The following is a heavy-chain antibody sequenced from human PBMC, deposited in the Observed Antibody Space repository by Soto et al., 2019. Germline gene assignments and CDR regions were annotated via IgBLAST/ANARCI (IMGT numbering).Heavy chain of an antibody. Sequence: SETLSLTCAVYGVSFSGYYWSWIRQPPGKGLEWIGEINHSGSTNYNPSLKSRVTISVDTSKNQFSLKLSSVTAADTAVYYCARGSTVVTGTQGYYYYYMDVWGKGTTVTVSS. J-gene: IGHJ6*03. D-gene: IGHD1-7*01. CDR3: ARGSTVVTGTQGYYYYYMDV. V-gene: IGHV4-34*01. CDR1: GVSFSGYY. CDR2: INHSGST.